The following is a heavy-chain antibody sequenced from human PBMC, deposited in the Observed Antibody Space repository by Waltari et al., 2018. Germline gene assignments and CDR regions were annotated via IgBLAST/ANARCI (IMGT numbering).Heavy chain of an antibody. J-gene: IGHJ4*03. Sequence: QVQLQQWGAGVLKTSETLLLTCAVYGESFSGYYWTWIRQPPGKRPEWIGEINYSGETNGYRSLRSRVKTSIDVSKNHFSLTLTAVIAADAAVYYCASGRPSGSWRGFDYWGRATLVTVSP. CDR2: INYSGET. D-gene: IGHD3-10*01. CDR3: ASGRPSGSWRGFDY. CDR1: GESFSGYY. V-gene: IGHV4-34*01.